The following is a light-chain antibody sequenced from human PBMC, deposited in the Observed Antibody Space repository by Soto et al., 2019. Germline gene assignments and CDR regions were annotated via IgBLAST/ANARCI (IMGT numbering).Light chain of an antibody. J-gene: IGKJ1*01. CDR3: QQRSNWPRRT. CDR2: DAS. CDR1: QSVTTY. V-gene: IGKV3-11*01. Sequence: ETGLTQSPGTLSLSPGERATLSCRASQSVTTYLAWYQQKPGQAPRLLIYDASTRATGIPARFSGSGSGTDFTLTISSVEPEDFAVYYCQQRSNWPRRTFGQGTKVDI.